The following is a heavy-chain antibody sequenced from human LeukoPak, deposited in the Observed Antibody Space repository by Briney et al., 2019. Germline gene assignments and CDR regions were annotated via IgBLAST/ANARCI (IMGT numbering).Heavy chain of an antibody. V-gene: IGHV3-30-3*01. CDR3: ARGGSEGGDFWSGYFDSYYYYGMDV. J-gene: IGHJ6*02. D-gene: IGHD3-3*01. CDR1: GFTFSSYA. Sequence: GRSLRLSCAASGFTFSSYAMHWVRQAPGKGLEWVAVISYDGSNKYYADSVKGRFTISRDNSKNTLYLQMNSLRAEDTAVYYCARGGSEGGDFWSGYFDSYYYYGMDVWGQGTTVTVSS. CDR2: ISYDGSNK.